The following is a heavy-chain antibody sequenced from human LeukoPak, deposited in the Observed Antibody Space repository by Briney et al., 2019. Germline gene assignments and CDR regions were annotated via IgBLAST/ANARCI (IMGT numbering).Heavy chain of an antibody. Sequence: SETLSLTCTVSGGSISSSSYYWDWIRQPPGKGLEWIGGIFYSGSTYYNPSLKSRVTISVDTSKNQFSLKLSSVTAADTAVYYCARRIGYCSGGTCSLFDYWGQGTLDTVSS. V-gene: IGHV4-39*01. CDR3: ARRIGYCSGGTCSLFDY. CDR1: GGSISSSSYY. J-gene: IGHJ4*02. CDR2: IFYSGST. D-gene: IGHD2-15*01.